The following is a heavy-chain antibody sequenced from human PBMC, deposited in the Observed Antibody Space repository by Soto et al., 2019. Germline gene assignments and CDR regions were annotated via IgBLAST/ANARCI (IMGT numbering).Heavy chain of an antibody. CDR3: ARWKYWGYYQGMDV. CDR2: IYSGGAT. Sequence: AWGSLRLSCEASGFSVFNNYITLFRHSPGRWLEWVSIIYSGGATYYRDSVKGRFTISRDNSKDTVYLQMNSLRAEDTARYYCARWKYWGYYQGMDVWGQGTTVTVSS. CDR1: GFSVFNNY. V-gene: IGHV3-53*01. D-gene: IGHD7-27*01. J-gene: IGHJ6*02.